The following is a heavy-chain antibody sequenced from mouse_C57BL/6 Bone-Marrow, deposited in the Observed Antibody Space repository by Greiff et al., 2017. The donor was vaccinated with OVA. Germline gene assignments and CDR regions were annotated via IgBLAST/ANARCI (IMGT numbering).Heavy chain of an antibody. Sequence: EVKLMESGGGLVKPGGSLKLSCAASGFTFSSYAMSWVRQTPEKRLEWVATISDGGSYTYYPDNVKGRFTISRDNAKNNLYLQMSHLKSEDTAMYYCARTRTGYYAMDYWGQGTSVTVSS. CDR3: ARTRTGYYAMDY. J-gene: IGHJ4*01. V-gene: IGHV5-4*03. CDR1: GFTFSSYA. D-gene: IGHD4-1*01. CDR2: ISDGGSYT.